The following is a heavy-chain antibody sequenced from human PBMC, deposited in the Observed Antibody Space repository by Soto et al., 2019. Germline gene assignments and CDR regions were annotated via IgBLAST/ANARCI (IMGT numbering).Heavy chain of an antibody. V-gene: IGHV4-4*02. CDR2: IYQTGST. D-gene: IGHD3-16*01. CDR3: ARDRGTTMTVDAFDV. CDR1: GASISAGHW. J-gene: IGHJ3*01. Sequence: QVQLQESGPGLVKPSGTLSLTCTVSGASISAGHWWSWVRQSPGKGLEWIGEIYQTGSTAYHPSLRSGVFISVDHSTNQFSLKLRSVTAADTALYYSARDRGTTMTVDAFDVWGRGIMVTVSS.